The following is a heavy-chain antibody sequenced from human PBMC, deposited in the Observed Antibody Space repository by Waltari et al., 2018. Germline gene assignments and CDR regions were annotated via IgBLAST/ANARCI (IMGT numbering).Heavy chain of an antibody. J-gene: IGHJ4*02. V-gene: IGHV1-8*01. CDR3: ASPPPSSSQSSPFDY. CDR1: GYTFTSYD. D-gene: IGHD6-6*01. CDR2: KKPNSGNT. Sequence: QVQLVQSGAEVKKPGASVKVSCKASGYTFTSYDINWVRQATGQGLEWMGWKKPNSGNTGYAQKFQGRVTMTRNTSISTAYMELSSLRSEDTAVYYCASPPPSSSQSSPFDYWGQGTLVTVSS.